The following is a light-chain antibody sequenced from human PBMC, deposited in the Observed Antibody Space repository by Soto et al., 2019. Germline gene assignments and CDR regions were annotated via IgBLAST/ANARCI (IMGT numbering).Light chain of an antibody. CDR3: QQYNNWLPIT. Sequence: DIQMTQSPSTLSGSVGDRVTITCRASQTISSWLAWYQQKPGKAPKLLIYKASTLKSGVPSRFSGSGSGTEFTLTISSLQSEDFAVYYCQQYNNWLPITFGQGTRLEIK. CDR1: QTISSW. CDR2: KAS. J-gene: IGKJ5*01. V-gene: IGKV1-5*03.